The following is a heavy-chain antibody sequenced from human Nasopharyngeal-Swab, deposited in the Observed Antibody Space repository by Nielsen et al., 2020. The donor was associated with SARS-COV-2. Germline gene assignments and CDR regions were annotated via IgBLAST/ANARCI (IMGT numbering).Heavy chain of an antibody. V-gene: IGHV3-21*01. Sequence: GESLKISCAASGFTFNTCTMNWVRQAPGKGLEWVSSISSSSTYIYYADSVKGRFTISRDNVKNSLYLQMNSLRAEDTAVYYCARDPSDYYYCMDVWGKGTTVTVSS. CDR1: GFTFNTCT. CDR3: ARDPSDYYYCMDV. CDR2: ISSSSTYI. J-gene: IGHJ6*03.